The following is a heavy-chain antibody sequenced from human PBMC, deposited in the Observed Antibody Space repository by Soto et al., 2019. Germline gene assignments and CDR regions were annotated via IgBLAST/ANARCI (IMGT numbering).Heavy chain of an antibody. CDR3: ARGLTWNHVLGMDV. Sequence: QVQLVESGGGVVQPGRSLRLSCAASGFTFISYAMHWVRQTPGKGLECMAAISFDGSNQYYADSVKGRFTISRDNSKNTLYVQMNSLRAEDTAVYYCARGLTWNHVLGMDVWGQGTTVTVSS. J-gene: IGHJ6*02. CDR1: GFTFISYA. D-gene: IGHD1-1*01. CDR2: ISFDGSNQ. V-gene: IGHV3-30-3*01.